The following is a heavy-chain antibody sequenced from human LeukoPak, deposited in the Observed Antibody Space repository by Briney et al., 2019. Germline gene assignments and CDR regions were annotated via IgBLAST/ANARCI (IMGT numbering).Heavy chain of an antibody. D-gene: IGHD2-2*01. CDR2: ISAYNGNT. J-gene: IGHJ4*02. CDR3: AREDCSSTSCYGGGDFDY. CDR1: GYTFTSYG. Sequence: ASVKVSCMASGYTFTSYGISWVRQAPGQGLEWMGWISAYNGNTNYAQKLQGRVTMTTDTSTSTAYMELRSLRSDDTAVYYCAREDCSSTSCYGGGDFDYWGQGTLVTVSS. V-gene: IGHV1-18*04.